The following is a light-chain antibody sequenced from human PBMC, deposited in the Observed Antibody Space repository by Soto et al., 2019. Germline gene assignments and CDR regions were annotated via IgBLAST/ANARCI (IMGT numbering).Light chain of an antibody. J-gene: IGLJ2*01. Sequence: SYELTQPPSVSAAPGQTARITCGGNNIASKNVHWYQQKPGQAPVLVVYDNSDRPSGIPERFSGSNSGNTATLTISRVEAGDEADYYCQVWDSSSDHPVFGGGTKLTVL. V-gene: IGLV3-21*02. CDR3: QVWDSSSDHPV. CDR1: NIASKN. CDR2: DNS.